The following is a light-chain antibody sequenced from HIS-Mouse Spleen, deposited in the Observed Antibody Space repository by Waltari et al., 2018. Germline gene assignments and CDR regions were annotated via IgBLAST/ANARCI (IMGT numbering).Light chain of an antibody. V-gene: IGLV2-8*01. J-gene: IGLJ2*01. CDR1: RSDGCGLKS. CDR3: SSYAGSNNLV. Sequence: QSALTQPPSASGAPGQAVTNYCTGTRSDGCGLKSVPWFQQHPGKAPKLMIYEVSKRPSGVPDRFSGSKSGNTASLTVSGLQAEDEADYYCSSYAGSNNLVFGGGTKLTVL. CDR2: EVS.